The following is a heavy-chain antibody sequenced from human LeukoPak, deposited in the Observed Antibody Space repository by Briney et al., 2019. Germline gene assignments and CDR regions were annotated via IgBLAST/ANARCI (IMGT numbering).Heavy chain of an antibody. D-gene: IGHD1-7*01. CDR1: GFTFSSYA. J-gene: IGHJ2*01. Sequence: GGSLRLSCAASGFTFSSYAMHWVRQAPGKGLEWVAVISYDGSNKYYADSVKGRFTISRDNAKNSLYLQMNSLRAEDTAVYYCARDLGITGTRGIGYFDLWGRGTLVTVSS. CDR2: ISYDGSNK. V-gene: IGHV3-30-3*01. CDR3: ARDLGITGTRGIGYFDL.